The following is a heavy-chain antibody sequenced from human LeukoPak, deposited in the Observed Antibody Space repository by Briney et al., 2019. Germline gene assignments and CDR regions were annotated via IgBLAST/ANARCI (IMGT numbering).Heavy chain of an antibody. Sequence: VASVKISCKASGGTFSSYAISWVRQAPGQGLEWMGGIIPIFGTANYAQKFQGRVTITADESTSTAYMELSSLRSEDTAVYYCATYYYDNSGYYPYWGQGTLVTVFS. D-gene: IGHD3-22*01. V-gene: IGHV1-69*01. J-gene: IGHJ4*02. CDR1: GGTFSSYA. CDR3: ATYYYDNSGYYPY. CDR2: IIPIFGTA.